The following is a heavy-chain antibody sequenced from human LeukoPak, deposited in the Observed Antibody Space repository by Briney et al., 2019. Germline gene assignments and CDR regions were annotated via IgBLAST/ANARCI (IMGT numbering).Heavy chain of an antibody. CDR2: LCGSGYNT. J-gene: IGHJ4*02. Sequence: GGPLRLSCAASGFTLSSHALSCVRQAPGKGLEWVSSLCGSGYNTYYADSVKGRFTISRDTSKNTSYLQMNSLRADDTPVYYCAKDPYGTRYFDYWGQGTLVTVSS. V-gene: IGHV3-23*01. CDR3: AKDPYGTRYFDY. D-gene: IGHD2-2*01. CDR1: GFTLSSHA.